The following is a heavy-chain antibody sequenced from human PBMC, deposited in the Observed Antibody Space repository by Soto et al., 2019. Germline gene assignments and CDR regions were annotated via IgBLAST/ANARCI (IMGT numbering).Heavy chain of an antibody. Sequence: SETLSLTCTVSGGSISSSSYYWGWIRQPPGKGLEWIGSIYYSGSTYYNPSLKSRVTISVDTSKNQFSLKLSSVTAADTAVYYCARHIKDDFWSGYIEVMDVWGQGTTVTVSS. J-gene: IGHJ6*02. CDR1: GGSISSSSYY. CDR3: ARHIKDDFWSGYIEVMDV. V-gene: IGHV4-39*01. D-gene: IGHD3-3*01. CDR2: IYYSGST.